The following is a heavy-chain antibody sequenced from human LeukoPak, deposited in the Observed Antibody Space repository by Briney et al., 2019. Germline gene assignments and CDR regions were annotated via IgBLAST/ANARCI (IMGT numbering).Heavy chain of an antibody. Sequence: PGGSLRLSCAASGFTFSSYEMNWVRQAPGKGLEWVSYISRSGDTIFYADSVKGRFTISRDNAKNSLFLQMNSLRAEDTAVYYCARDRRGGYNDYWGQGTLVTVSS. J-gene: IGHJ4*02. V-gene: IGHV3-48*03. CDR2: ISRSGDTI. CDR1: GFTFSSYE. D-gene: IGHD5-24*01. CDR3: ARDRRGGYNDY.